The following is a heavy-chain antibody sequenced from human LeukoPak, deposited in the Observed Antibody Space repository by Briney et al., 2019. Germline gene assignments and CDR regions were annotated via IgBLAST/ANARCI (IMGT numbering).Heavy chain of an antibody. CDR2: IYYSRNT. D-gene: IGHD4-11*01. CDR1: GGSVSSGSYY. CDR3: ARNPGVTTWYFDL. V-gene: IGHV4-61*01. J-gene: IGHJ2*01. Sequence: PSETLSLTCTVSGGSVSSGSYYWSWIRQPPGKGLEWIGYIYYSRNTNYNASLKSRVTISVDTSKNQFSLKLSSVTAADTAVYYCARNPGVTTWYFDLWGRGSLVTVSS.